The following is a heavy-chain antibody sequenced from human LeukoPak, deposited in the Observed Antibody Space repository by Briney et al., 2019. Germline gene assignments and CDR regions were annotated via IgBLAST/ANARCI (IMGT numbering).Heavy chain of an antibody. J-gene: IGHJ4*02. CDR1: GLTVSSNC. CDR3: ARRAGDYSHPYDY. Sequence: GGSLRLSCAASGLTVSSNCMRWVRQAPGKGLEWVSFIYSGGNTYYADSVKGRFTISRDNSKNTVHLQMNSLRAEDTAMYYCARRAGDYSHPYDYWGQGTLVTVSS. CDR2: IYSGGNT. V-gene: IGHV3-53*01. D-gene: IGHD3-22*01.